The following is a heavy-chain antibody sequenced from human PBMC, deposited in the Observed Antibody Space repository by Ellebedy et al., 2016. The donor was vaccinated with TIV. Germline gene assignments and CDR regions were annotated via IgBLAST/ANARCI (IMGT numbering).Heavy chain of an antibody. D-gene: IGHD1-26*01. CDR3: ARDTSGNSFHY. CDR1: GYIFSDYY. J-gene: IGHJ4*02. V-gene: IGHV1-2*02. CDR2: ITPDSGAT. Sequence: ASVKVSCKASGYIFSDYYIHWVRQAPGQGLERMGWITPDSGATRCEPKFQGRVTLSRDTSLSTAYMELSSLTSDDTAVYYCARDTSGNSFHYWGQGTLVTVSS.